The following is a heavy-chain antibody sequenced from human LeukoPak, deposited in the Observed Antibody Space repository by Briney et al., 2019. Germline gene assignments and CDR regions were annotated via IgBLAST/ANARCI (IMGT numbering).Heavy chain of an antibody. CDR1: GFTFSSYA. J-gene: IGHJ5*02. CDR2: ISGSGGST. Sequence: PGGSLRLSCAASGFTFSSYAMSWVRQAPGKGLEWVSAISGSGGSTYYADSVKGRFTISRDNAKNTLYLQMNSLRAEDTAVYYCARGQGDITGDINWFDPWGQGTLVTVSS. V-gene: IGHV3-23*01. CDR3: ARGQGDITGDINWFDP. D-gene: IGHD1-20*01.